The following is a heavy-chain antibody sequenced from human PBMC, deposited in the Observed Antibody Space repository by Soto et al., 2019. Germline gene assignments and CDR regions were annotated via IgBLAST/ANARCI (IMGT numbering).Heavy chain of an antibody. V-gene: IGHV4-34*01. Sequence: SETLSLTCAVYGGSFSGYYWSWIRQPPGKGLEWVGEINHSGSTNYNPTLKSRVTISVDTSKSQFSLKLSSVTAADPAVDYCGRADRYSSSAYYYYGMDVWGQGTTVTVSS. D-gene: IGHD3-22*01. CDR3: GRADRYSSSAYYYYGMDV. CDR1: GGSFSGYY. CDR2: INHSGST. J-gene: IGHJ6*02.